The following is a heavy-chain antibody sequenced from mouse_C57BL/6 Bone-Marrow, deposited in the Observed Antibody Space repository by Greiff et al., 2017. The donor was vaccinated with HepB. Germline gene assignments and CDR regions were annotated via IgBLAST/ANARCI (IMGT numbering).Heavy chain of an antibody. D-gene: IGHD3-2*02. J-gene: IGHJ3*01. CDR1: GYTFTSYG. V-gene: IGHV1-81*01. Sequence: VQGVESGAELARPGASVKLSCKASGYTFTSYGISWVKQRTGQGLEWIGEIYPRSGNTYYNEKFKGKATLTADKSSSTAYMELRSLTSEDSAVYFCARDSSGPGFAYWGQGTLVTVSA. CDR3: ARDSSGPGFAY. CDR2: IYPRSGNT.